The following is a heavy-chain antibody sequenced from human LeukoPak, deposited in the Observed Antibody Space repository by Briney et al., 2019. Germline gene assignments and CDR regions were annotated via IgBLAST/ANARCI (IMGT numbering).Heavy chain of an antibody. J-gene: IGHJ5*02. CDR1: EFTFSGYS. D-gene: IGHD2-15*01. Sequence: PGGSLRLSCAASEFTFSGYSMNWVRQAPGKGLEWVSYISRSSSPIYYADSVKGRFTISRDNAKNSLYLQMISLRAEDTAVYYCARGADGVSSNSRGWFDPWGQGTLVTVSS. V-gene: IGHV3-48*01. CDR3: ARGADGVSSNSRGWFDP. CDR2: ISRSSSPI.